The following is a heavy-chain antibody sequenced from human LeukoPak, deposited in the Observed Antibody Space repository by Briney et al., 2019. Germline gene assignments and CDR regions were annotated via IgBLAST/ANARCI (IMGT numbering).Heavy chain of an antibody. V-gene: IGHV3-23*01. D-gene: IGHD3-10*01. Sequence: PGGSLRLSCAASGFTFSNSAMTWVRQAPGKGLEWVSTIGGGGGSTYYADSVKGRFTISRDNSKNTLRLQMNSLRAEDTALYYCAKRHWYGSGNNYFDYWGQGTLVTVSS. CDR3: AKRHWYGSGNNYFDY. J-gene: IGHJ4*02. CDR1: GFTFSNSA. CDR2: IGGGGGST.